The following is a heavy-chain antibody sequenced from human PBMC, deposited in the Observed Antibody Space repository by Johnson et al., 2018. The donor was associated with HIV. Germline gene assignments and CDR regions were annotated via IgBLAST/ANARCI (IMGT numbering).Heavy chain of an antibody. J-gene: IGHJ3*02. CDR3: AKVVGSGATGDAFDI. Sequence: VQVVESGGGVVQPGGSLRLSCAASGFTFSSYGMHWVRQAPGKGLEWVAFIRYDGSNKYYADSVKGRFTISRDNSKNTLYLQMNSLRAEDTAVYYCAKVVGSGATGDAFDIWGQGTMVTVSS. CDR1: GFTFSSYG. V-gene: IGHV3-30*02. D-gene: IGHD1-26*01. CDR2: IRYDGSNK.